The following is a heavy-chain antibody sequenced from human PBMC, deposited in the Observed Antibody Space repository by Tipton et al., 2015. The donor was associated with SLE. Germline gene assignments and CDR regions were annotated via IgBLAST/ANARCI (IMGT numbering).Heavy chain of an antibody. CDR2: GYHSGSA. D-gene: IGHD1-7*01. V-gene: IGHV4-31*09. J-gene: IGHJ4*02. CDR1: GGSISSGGYY. Sequence: TLSLTCTVSGGSISSGGYYWSWIRQHPGKGLEWIGYGYHSGSADYNPSLKSRGTISLDKSKNQFTLKLSSVTAADTAVYYCTTTQRYNWNFFDYWGQGALVTVSS. CDR3: TTTQRYNWNFFDY.